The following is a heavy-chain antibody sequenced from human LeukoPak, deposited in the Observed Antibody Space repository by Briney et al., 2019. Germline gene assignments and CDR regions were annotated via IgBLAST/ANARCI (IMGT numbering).Heavy chain of an antibody. V-gene: IGHV4-39*01. CDR1: GGSFGSSSYY. J-gene: IGHJ4*02. CDR3: ASSLATVRFSSY. Sequence: PSETLSLTCTVSGGSFGSSSYYWGWIRQPPGKGLEWIGTIFYSESTYSNPSLKSRVTISVDTSKNQFSLKLSSVPAADTAVYYCASSLATVRFSSYWGQGTLVTVSS. D-gene: IGHD5-12*01. CDR2: IFYSEST.